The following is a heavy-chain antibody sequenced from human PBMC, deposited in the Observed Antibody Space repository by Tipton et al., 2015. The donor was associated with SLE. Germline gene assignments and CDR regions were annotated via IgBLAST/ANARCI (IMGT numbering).Heavy chain of an antibody. V-gene: IGHV4-59*02. Sequence: TLSLTCTVSGGSVSSQYWSWIRQPPGKGLEWIGYIYHSGSTNYNPSLTSRVTISVDTSKNQFYLNLRSVTAADTAVYYCARSSGWDAEYFQDWGRGTLVTVSS. CDR3: ARSSGWDAEYFQD. CDR2: IYHSGST. CDR1: GGSVSSQY. J-gene: IGHJ1*01. D-gene: IGHD6-19*01.